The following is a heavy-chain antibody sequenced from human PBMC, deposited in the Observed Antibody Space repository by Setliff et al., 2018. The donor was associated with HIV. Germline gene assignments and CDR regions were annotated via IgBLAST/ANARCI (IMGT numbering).Heavy chain of an antibody. CDR3: ARGALLAVFDFDH. CDR1: GYTFTTYS. V-gene: IGHV1-3*01. D-gene: IGHD3-10*01. J-gene: IGHJ4*01. CDR2: INVGKGDT. Sequence: ASVKVSCKASGYTFTTYSIHWVRQAPEQSLEWMGWINVGKGDTKYSQELQGRITITRDTSANTAYMELSSLRSDDTAVYFCARGALLAVFDFDHWGHGTLVTVSS.